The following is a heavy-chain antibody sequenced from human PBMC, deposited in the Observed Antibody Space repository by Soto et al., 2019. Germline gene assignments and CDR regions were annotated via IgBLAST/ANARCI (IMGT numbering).Heavy chain of an antibody. J-gene: IGHJ6*02. V-gene: IGHV5-51*01. CDR1: GYSFTSYW. D-gene: IGHD6-6*01. CDR2: IYPGDSAT. CDR3: ARQASIAARPGPSNYYGMDV. Sequence: GESLKISCKGSGYSFTSYWIDCVRQMPGKGLEWMGIIYPGDSATRYSPSFQGRVTISADKSISTAYLQWSSLKASDTAMYYAARQASIAARPGPSNYYGMDVWGQGTTVTVSS.